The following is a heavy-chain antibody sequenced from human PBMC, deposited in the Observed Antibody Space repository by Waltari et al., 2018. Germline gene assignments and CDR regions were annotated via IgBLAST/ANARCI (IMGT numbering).Heavy chain of an antibody. CDR1: GGSFSGYY. J-gene: IGHJ4*02. V-gene: IGHV4-34*01. D-gene: IGHD3-10*01. CDR3: ARLRMVQGVIDY. CDR2: INHSGST. Sequence: QVQLQQWGAGLLKPSETLSLTCAVYGGSFSGYYWSWIRQPPGNGLEWIGEINHSGSTNYNPSLKSRVTISVDTSKNQFSLKLSSVTAADPAVYYCARLRMVQGVIDYWGQGTLVTVSS.